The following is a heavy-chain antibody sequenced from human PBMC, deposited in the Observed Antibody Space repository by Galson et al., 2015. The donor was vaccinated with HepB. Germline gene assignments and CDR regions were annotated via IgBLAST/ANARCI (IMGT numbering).Heavy chain of an antibody. V-gene: IGHV3-7*03. CDR2: IKQDGSEK. Sequence: SLRLSYAASGFTFSSYWMSWVRQAPGKGLEWVANIKQDGSEKYYVDSVKGRFTISRDNAKNSLYLQMNSLRAEDTAVYYCAREGFSSGSTIDYWGQGTLVTVSS. CDR3: AREGFSSGSTIDY. D-gene: IGHD6-19*01. CDR1: GFTFSSYW. J-gene: IGHJ4*02.